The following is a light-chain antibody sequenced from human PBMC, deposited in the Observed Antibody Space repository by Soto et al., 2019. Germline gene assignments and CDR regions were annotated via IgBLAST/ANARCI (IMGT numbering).Light chain of an antibody. CDR3: QQYNNWPLIT. Sequence: IMLTQSPATLSVSSGEGATVSCRASQSVSRNLAWYQQKPGQAPRLPAYGASTRATGIPARFSGSGSGTELTLTISSLQPEDVAVYSCQQYNNWPLITFGQGTRLEI. CDR1: QSVSRN. J-gene: IGKJ5*01. V-gene: IGKV3-15*01. CDR2: GAS.